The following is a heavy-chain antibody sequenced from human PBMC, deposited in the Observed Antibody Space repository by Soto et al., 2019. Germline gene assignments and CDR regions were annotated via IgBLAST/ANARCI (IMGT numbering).Heavy chain of an antibody. Sequence: LRLSCAASGFTFSTYSMNWVRQAPGKGLEWVSYISSSSSTIFYTDSVKGRFTVSRDNAKNTLYLQMNSLRAEDTAVYYCAKAHGYSGFMDVWGQGTTVTVSS. D-gene: IGHD5-12*01. CDR1: GFTFSTYS. J-gene: IGHJ6*02. CDR2: ISSSSSTI. CDR3: AKAHGYSGFMDV. V-gene: IGHV3-48*01.